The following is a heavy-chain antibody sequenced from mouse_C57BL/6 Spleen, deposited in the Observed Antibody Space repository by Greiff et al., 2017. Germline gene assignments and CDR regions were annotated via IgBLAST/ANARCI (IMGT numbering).Heavy chain of an antibody. CDR2: IWSGGST. CDR3: AKKGYGSSYEFAY. CDR1: GFSLTSYG. V-gene: IGHV2-4*01. J-gene: IGHJ3*01. Sequence: VQRVESGPGLVQPSQSLSITCTVSGFSLTSYGVHWVRQPPGKGLEWLGVIWSGGSTDYNAAFITRLSISKDNSKSQVFFKMNSLRADDTAIYYCAKKGYGSSYEFAYWGQGTLVTVSA. D-gene: IGHD1-1*01.